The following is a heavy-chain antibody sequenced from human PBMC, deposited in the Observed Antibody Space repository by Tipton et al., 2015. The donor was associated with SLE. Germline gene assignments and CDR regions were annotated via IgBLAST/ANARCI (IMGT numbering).Heavy chain of an antibody. CDR3: ASGGLGITVGAFDI. CDR2: IYSGGST. D-gene: IGHD7-27*01. J-gene: IGHJ3*02. V-gene: IGHV3-66*02. Sequence: SLRLSCAASGFTFSSYAMHWVRQAPGKGLEWVSVIYSGGSTYYADSVKGRFTISRDNSKNTLYLQMNSLRAEDTAVYYCASGGLGITVGAFDIWGQGTMVTVSS. CDR1: GFTFSSYA.